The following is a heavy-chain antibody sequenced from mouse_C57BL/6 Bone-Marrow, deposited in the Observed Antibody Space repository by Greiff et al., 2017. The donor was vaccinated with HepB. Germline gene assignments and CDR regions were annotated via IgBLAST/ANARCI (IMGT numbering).Heavy chain of an antibody. J-gene: IGHJ3*01. V-gene: IGHV1-12*01. CDR1: GYTFTSYN. CDR3: ASSLYGYDGAWFAY. Sequence: SGAELVRPGASVKMSCKASGYTFTSYNMHWVKQTPRQGLEWIGAIYPGNGDTSYNQKFKGKATLTVDKSSSTAYMQLSSLTSEDSAVYFCASSLYGYDGAWFAYWGQGTLVTVSA. CDR2: IYPGNGDT. D-gene: IGHD2-2*01.